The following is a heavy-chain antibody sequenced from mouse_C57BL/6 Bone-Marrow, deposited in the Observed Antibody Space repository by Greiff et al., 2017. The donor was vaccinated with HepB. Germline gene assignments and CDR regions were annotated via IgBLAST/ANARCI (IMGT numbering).Heavy chain of an antibody. CDR1: GFTFSSYG. CDR2: ISSGGSYT. V-gene: IGHV5-6*01. CDR3: ARQTWFAY. J-gene: IGHJ3*01. Sequence: EVKLMESGGDLVKPGGSLKLSCAASGFTFSSYGMSWVRQTPDKRLEWVATISSGGSYTYYPDSVKGRVTISRDNAKNTLYLQMSSLKSEDTAMYYCARQTWFAYWGQGTLVTVSA.